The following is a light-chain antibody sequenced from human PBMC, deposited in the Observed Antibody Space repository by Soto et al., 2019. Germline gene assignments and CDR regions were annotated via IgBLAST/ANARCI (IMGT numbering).Light chain of an antibody. J-gene: IGLJ2*01. CDR1: SSDVGTYNL. V-gene: IGLV2-23*01. CDR3: CSYAPSRTLL. Sequence: QSVLTQPASVSGSPGGSITISCTGTSSDVGTYNLVTWYQQHPGRVPKLILYEGNKRPSGVSSRFSASKSGNTASLTISGLQAEDEADYFCCSYAPSRTLLFGGGTKDTVL. CDR2: EGN.